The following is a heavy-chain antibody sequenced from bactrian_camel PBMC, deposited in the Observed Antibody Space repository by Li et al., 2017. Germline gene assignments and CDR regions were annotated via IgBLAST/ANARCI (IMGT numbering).Heavy chain of an antibody. J-gene: IGHJ4*01. D-gene: IGHD3*01. V-gene: IGHV3S40*01. Sequence: VQLVESGGGLVQPGGSLRLSCAASGFPFRLYGMSWGRQALGKRLEWVSNIDSGGGNTYYADSVKGRFTTSRDNTKNMLLLQMDSLKSEDTALYYCAKSGYTWDEYNLWGQGTQVTVS. CDR2: IDSGGGNT. CDR3: AKSGYTWDEYNL. CDR1: GFPFRLYG.